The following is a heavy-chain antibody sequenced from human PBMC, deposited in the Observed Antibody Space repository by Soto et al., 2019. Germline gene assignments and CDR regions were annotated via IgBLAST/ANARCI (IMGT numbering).Heavy chain of an antibody. V-gene: IGHV1-69*08. Sequence: QVQLVQSGAAVTKPGSSVKVSCKASGGTFSSYTISWVRQAPGQGLEWLGRIIPILGTANYAQKFQGRVTITADKATSTAYMELSSLRSEDTAVYYCAGVPTGVTRYYGMDVWGQGTTVSVSS. J-gene: IGHJ6*02. D-gene: IGHD4-17*01. CDR2: IIPILGTA. CDR3: AGVPTGVTRYYGMDV. CDR1: GGTFSSYT.